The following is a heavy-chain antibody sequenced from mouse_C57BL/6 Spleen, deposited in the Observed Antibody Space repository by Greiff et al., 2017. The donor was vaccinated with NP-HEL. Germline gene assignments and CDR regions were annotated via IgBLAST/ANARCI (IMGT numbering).Heavy chain of an antibody. CDR2: FYPGSGSI. CDR1: GYTFTEYT. V-gene: IGHV1-62-2*01. Sequence: VMLVESGAELVKPGASVKLSCKASGYTFTEYTIHWVKQRPGQGLEWIGWFYPGSGSIKYNEKFKDKATLTADKSSSTASLELSRLTSEDSAVYFCARHEDWGCDDGSYYAMDDWGKGTSVTVSS. CDR3: ARHEDWGCDDGSYYAMDD. J-gene: IGHJ4*01. D-gene: IGHD2-12*01.